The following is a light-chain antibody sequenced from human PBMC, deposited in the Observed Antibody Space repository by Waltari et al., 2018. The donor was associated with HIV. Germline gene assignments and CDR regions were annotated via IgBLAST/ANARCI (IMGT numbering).Light chain of an antibody. V-gene: IGKV4-1*01. CDR2: WAS. CDR1: QSVLYSPHKHNY. Sequence: DIAMTQSPDSLAVSLGERATINCKSSQSVLYSPHKHNYLAWYQQKSGQPPKLLIYWASTRQSGVPDRFSGSGSGTDFTLTISSLQAEDVAVYYCQQRTNWPPGITFGQGTRLEIK. J-gene: IGKJ5*01. CDR3: QQRTNWPPGIT.